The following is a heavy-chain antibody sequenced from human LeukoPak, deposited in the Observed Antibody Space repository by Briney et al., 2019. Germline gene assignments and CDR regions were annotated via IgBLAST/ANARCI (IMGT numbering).Heavy chain of an antibody. CDR2: ISNTGNHI. D-gene: IGHD1-26*01. CDR3: ARAEWEGDKFDY. J-gene: IGHJ4*02. CDR1: GFTFSSYS. Sequence: GGSLRLSCAASGFTFSSYSMTWVRQAPGKGLGWASSISNTGNHIYYADSVKGRFTISRDNAKKSLYLQMNSLRVEDTAVYYCARAEWEGDKFDYWGQGTLVTVSS. V-gene: IGHV3-21*01.